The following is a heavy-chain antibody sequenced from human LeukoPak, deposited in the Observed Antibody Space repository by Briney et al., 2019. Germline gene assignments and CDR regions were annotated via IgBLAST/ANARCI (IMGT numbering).Heavy chain of an antibody. Sequence: PSETLSLTCTVSGDSISRYYWSWIRQPPGKGPEWIGYISYGATTDYSPSLKSRVTISVDTSKNQFSLKVSSVTAADTAVYYCARGSGGNYYDYWGQGTLVTVSS. CDR3: ARGSGGNYYDY. CDR2: ISYGATT. D-gene: IGHD2-15*01. V-gene: IGHV4-59*01. J-gene: IGHJ4*02. CDR1: GDSISRYY.